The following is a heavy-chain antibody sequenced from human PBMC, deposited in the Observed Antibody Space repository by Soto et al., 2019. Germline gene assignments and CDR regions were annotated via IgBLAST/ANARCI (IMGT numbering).Heavy chain of an antibody. J-gene: IGHJ6*02. CDR3: ARPDYYDSSGYYYPV. Sequence: GASVKVSCKASGCTFTSYAMHWVRQAPGQRLEWMGWINAGNGNTKYSQEFQGRVTITRDTSASTAYMELSSLRSEDTAVYYCARPDYYDSSGYYYPVWGQGTTVTVSS. V-gene: IGHV1-3*01. D-gene: IGHD3-22*01. CDR1: GCTFTSYA. CDR2: INAGNGNT.